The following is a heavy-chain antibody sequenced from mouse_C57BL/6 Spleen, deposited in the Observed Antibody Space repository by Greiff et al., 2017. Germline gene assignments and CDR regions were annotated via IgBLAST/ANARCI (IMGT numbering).Heavy chain of an antibody. J-gene: IGHJ1*03. D-gene: IGHD1-1*01. Sequence: EVQGVESGGDLVKPGGSLKLSCAASGFTFSSYGMSWVSQTPDKRLEWVATISSGGSDTHYPDSVKGRFTIAIDNAKNTRYLQMSSLKSEDTAMYYCARHECYGSTKPPFDVWGTGTTLTVSS. V-gene: IGHV5-6*01. CDR2: ISSGGSDT. CDR3: ARHECYGSTKPPFDV. CDR1: GFTFSSYG.